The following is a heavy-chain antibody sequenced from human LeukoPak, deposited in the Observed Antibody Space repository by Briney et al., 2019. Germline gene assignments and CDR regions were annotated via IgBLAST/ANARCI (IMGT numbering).Heavy chain of an antibody. CDR3: ARLPTGYPNWFDT. V-gene: IGHV4-39*01. CDR1: GGSISSISSNN. CDR2: IHYTGST. J-gene: IGHJ5*02. Sequence: SETLSLTCAVSGGSISSISSNNWAWIRQPPEKGLELIAAIHYTGSTYYNPSFMSRVTISVDTSKNQFSLKLNSLTATDTAVYYCARLPTGYPNWFDTWGQGILVTVSS. D-gene: IGHD5-18*01.